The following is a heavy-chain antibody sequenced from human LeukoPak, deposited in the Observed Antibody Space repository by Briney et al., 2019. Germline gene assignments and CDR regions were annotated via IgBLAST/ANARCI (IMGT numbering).Heavy chain of an antibody. D-gene: IGHD6-19*01. J-gene: IGHJ4*02. CDR2: IYYSGST. CDR1: GXXISSSSYY. Sequence: GXXISSSSYYWGWIRQPPGRGLEWIGSIYYSGSTYYNPSLKSRVTISVDTSKNQFSLKLSSVTAADTAVYYCARKVAVAGTDYFDYWGQGTLXT. V-gene: IGHV4-39*01. CDR3: ARKVAVAGTDYFDY.